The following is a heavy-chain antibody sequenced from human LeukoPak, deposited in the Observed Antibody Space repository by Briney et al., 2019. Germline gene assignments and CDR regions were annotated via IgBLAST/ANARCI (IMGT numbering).Heavy chain of an antibody. V-gene: IGHV3-74*01. CDR1: GFAFNTYW. CDR3: ARDTYYIMHV. J-gene: IGHJ6*02. CDR2: ITSDGMTT. Sequence: GSLRLSCAASGFAFNTYWMHWVRQAPGKGLEWVSLITSDGMTTNYADSVKGRFTISRDNARSTLYLHMNSLRADDAAVYYCARDTYYIMHVWGQGTTVTVSS.